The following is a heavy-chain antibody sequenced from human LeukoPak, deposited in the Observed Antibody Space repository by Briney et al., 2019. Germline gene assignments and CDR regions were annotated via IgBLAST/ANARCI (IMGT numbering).Heavy chain of an antibody. CDR1: GFTFSSYE. V-gene: IGHV3-48*03. D-gene: IGHD3-10*01. J-gene: IGHJ4*02. CDR3: AREGGSRVVIYFDY. CDR2: ISSSGSTI. Sequence: GGSLRLSCVASGFTFSSYEMSWVRQAPGKGLEWVSYISSSGSTIYYADSVKGRFTISRDNAKNSLYLLMNSLRAEDTAVYYCAREGGSRVVIYFDYWGQGTLVTVSS.